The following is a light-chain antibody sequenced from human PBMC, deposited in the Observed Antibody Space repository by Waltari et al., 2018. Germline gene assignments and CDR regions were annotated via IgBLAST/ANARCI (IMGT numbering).Light chain of an antibody. CDR2: DDG. V-gene: IGLV3-21*02. J-gene: IGLJ1*01. CDR1: KIGSKN. CDR3: QVWDSGTNHYV. Sequence: SYELTQPPSVSVAPGQTARITCDGDKIGSKNVHWYQHKPGQAPVLVVYDDGDRPSGIPERVCGSNSGNTAALTISRVDAGDEAEYYCQVWDSGTNHYVFGTVTKVTVL.